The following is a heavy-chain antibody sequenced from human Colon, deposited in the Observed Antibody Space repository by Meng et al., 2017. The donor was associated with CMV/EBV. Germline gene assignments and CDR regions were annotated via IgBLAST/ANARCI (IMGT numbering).Heavy chain of an antibody. CDR1: GFSFSESG. Sequence: QVQWVDSGGGVVQPGGSLRLSCGASGFSFSESGIHWLRQAPGKGLEWVSFIDTTNHYYADSVKGRFTISRDDSKRMVYLQMNNLKTEDTAMYFCSNGLLGVQGHWGQGTLVTVSS. CDR3: SNGLLGVQGH. V-gene: IGHV3-30*02. J-gene: IGHJ4*02. CDR2: IDTTNH. D-gene: IGHD3-3*01.